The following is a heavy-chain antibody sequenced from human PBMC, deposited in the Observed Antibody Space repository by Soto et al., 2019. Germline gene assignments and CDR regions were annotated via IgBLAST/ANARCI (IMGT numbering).Heavy chain of an antibody. CDR1: DVSISSGGYS. CDR3: ARGMTTVTTLEY. J-gene: IGHJ4*02. Sequence: TLSLTCAVSDVSISSGGYSWSLMRQPPGKGLEWIGYIYHSGSTYYNPSLKSRVTISVDKSKNQFSLKLSSVTAADTAVYYCARGMTTVTTLEYWGQGTLVTVSS. D-gene: IGHD4-4*01. CDR2: IYHSGST. V-gene: IGHV4-30-2*01.